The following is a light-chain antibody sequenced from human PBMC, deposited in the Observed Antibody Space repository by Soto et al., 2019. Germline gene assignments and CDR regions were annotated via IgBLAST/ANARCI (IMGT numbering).Light chain of an antibody. CDR1: QHVTTTY. CDR2: GAS. CDR3: QQYDSSFT. Sequence: IVLTQSPATLSLTPVERATLSCTASQHVTTTYIAWYQQKFGQAPRLLIYGASTRATGTPDRFTGGGFGTDFTLTISRVEPEDFAVYYCQQYDSSFTFGGGTKVDIK. V-gene: IGKV3-20*01. J-gene: IGKJ4*01.